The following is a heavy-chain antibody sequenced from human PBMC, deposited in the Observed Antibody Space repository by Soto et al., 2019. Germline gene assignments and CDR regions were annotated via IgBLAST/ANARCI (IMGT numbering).Heavy chain of an antibody. J-gene: IGHJ6*04. CDR1: GYTFTSDG. Sequence: LKVSCKAAGYTFTSDGISWVRQAPGQRLEWMGWISAYNGNTNYAQKLQGRVTMTTDTSTSTAYMELRSLRSDDTAVYYCARVGGSYPYYYYGTAVWGKGTTVTVSS. V-gene: IGHV1-18*04. D-gene: IGHD1-26*01. CDR2: ISAYNGNT. CDR3: ARVGGSYPYYYYGTAV.